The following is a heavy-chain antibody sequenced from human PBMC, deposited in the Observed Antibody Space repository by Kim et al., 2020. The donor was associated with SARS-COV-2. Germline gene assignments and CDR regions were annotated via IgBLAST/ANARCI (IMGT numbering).Heavy chain of an antibody. J-gene: IGHJ3*01. D-gene: IGHD3-10*01. CDR1: GYTFTSYG. CDR2: ISAYNGNT. V-gene: IGHV1-18*01. CDR3: ARDEAEITMVRGVIIFYRSRTNGDAFDF. Sequence: ASVKVSCKASGYTFTSYGISWVRQAPGQGLEWMGWISAYNGNTNYAQKLQGRVTMTTDTSTSTAYMELRSLRSDDTAVYYCARDEAEITMVRGVIIFYRSRTNGDAFDFWGQGTMVTVSS.